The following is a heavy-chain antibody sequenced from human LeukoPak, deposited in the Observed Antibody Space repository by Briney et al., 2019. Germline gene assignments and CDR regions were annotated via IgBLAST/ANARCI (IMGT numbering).Heavy chain of an antibody. CDR1: RGSISSHY. J-gene: IGHJ2*01. V-gene: IGHV4-59*11. D-gene: IGHD2-2*01. CDR3: ARFSLSIPQAYWNFDL. CDR2: IYYSGST. Sequence: PSETLSLTCTVSRGSISSHYWSWIRQPPGKGLEWIGYIYYSGSTNYNPSLKSRVTISVDTSKNQFSLKLSSVTAADTAVYYCARFSLSIPQAYWNFDLWGRGTLVTVSS.